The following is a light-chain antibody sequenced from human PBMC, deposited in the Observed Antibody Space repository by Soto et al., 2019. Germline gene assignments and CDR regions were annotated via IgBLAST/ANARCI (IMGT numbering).Light chain of an antibody. CDR3: QQHGSSIT. CDR2: GAS. CDR1: QSVSSSY. V-gene: IGKV3-20*01. J-gene: IGKJ5*01. Sequence: EIVLTHSPGTLSLSPGERATLSCRASQSVSSSYLAWYQQKPGQAPRLLIYGASGRATGIPDRFSGSGSGTDFTLTISRLEPEDFAVYYCQQHGSSITFGQGTRLEIK.